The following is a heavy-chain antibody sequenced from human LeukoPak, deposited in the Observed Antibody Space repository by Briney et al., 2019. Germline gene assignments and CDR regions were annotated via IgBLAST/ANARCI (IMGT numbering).Heavy chain of an antibody. V-gene: IGHV5-51*01. J-gene: IGHJ4*02. CDR2: IYPGDSDT. CDR3: ARSGYSSGWYVGSFDY. D-gene: IGHD6-19*01. CDR1: GYSFTNYW. Sequence: GESLKISCKGSGYSFTNYWIGWVRQMPGKGLEWMGIIYPGDSDTRYSPSFQGQVTISVDKSISTAYLQWSSLKASDTAMYYCARSGYSSGWYVGSFDYWGQGTLVTVSS.